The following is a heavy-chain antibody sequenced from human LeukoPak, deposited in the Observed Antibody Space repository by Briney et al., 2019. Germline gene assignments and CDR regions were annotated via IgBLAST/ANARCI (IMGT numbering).Heavy chain of an antibody. CDR3: AIQPVSVAARLSRGEAFDI. V-gene: IGHV3-23*01. CDR2: ISTSGGRT. Sequence: TGGSLRLSCAASGFTFSSYSMNWVRQAPGKGLEWVSAISTSGGRTYYADSVQGRFTISRDNSKNTLYLQMNSLRAEDTALYYCAIQPVSVAARLSRGEAFDIWGHGTMVTVSS. CDR1: GFTFSSYS. D-gene: IGHD6-6*01. J-gene: IGHJ3*02.